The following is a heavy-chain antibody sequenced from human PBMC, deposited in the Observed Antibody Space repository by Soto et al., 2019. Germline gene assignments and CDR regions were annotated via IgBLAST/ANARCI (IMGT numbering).Heavy chain of an antibody. CDR2: ISYDGSNK. Sequence: QVQLVESGGGVVQPGRSLRLSCAASGFTFSSYAMHWVRQAPGKGLEWVAVISYDGSNKYYADSVKGRFTISRDNSKNTLYLQMNSRRAEDTAVYYCASATEYVLTGYYLYWGQGTLVTVSS. V-gene: IGHV3-30-3*01. CDR1: GFTFSSYA. J-gene: IGHJ4*02. D-gene: IGHD3-9*01. CDR3: ASATEYVLTGYYLY.